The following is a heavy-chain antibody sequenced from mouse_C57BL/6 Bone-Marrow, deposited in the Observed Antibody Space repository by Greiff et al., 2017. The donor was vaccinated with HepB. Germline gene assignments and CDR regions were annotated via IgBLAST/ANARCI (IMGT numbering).Heavy chain of an antibody. V-gene: IGHV10-1*01. CDR3: VGQDVRYAMDY. CDR2: IRSKSNNYAT. CDR1: GFSFNTYA. D-gene: IGHD3-1*01. J-gene: IGHJ4*01. Sequence: DVKLVESGGGLVQPKGSLKLSCAASGFSFNTYAMNWVRQAPGKGLEWVARIRSKSNNYATYYADSVKDRFTISRDDSESMLYLQMNNLKTEDTAMYYCVGQDVRYAMDYWGQGTSVTVSS.